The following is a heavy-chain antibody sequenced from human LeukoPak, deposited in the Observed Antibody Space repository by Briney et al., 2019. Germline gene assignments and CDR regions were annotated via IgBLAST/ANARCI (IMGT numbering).Heavy chain of an antibody. V-gene: IGHV1-18*01. J-gene: IGHJ4*02. CDR2: ISAYNGNT. Sequence: GESLKISCKGSGYSFTSYGISWVRQAPGQGLEWMGWISAYNGNTNYAQKLQGRVTMTTDTSTSTAYMELRSLRSDDTAVYYCAIAYGLFQSPFDYWGQGTLVTVSS. CDR3: AIAYGLFQSPFDY. CDR1: GYSFTSYG. D-gene: IGHD3-22*01.